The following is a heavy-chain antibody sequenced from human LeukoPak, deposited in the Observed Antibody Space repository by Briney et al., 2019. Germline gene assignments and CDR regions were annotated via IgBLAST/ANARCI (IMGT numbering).Heavy chain of an antibody. Sequence: PSETLSLTCTVSGGSISSYYWSWIRQPAGKGLEWIGRIYTSGSTNYNPSLKSRVTMSVDTSKNQFSLKLSSVTAADTAVYYCASEQVPDDFWSGSVDWGQETLVTVSS. CDR2: IYTSGST. CDR1: GGSISSYY. CDR3: ASEQVPDDFWSGSVD. D-gene: IGHD3-3*01. V-gene: IGHV4-4*07. J-gene: IGHJ4*02.